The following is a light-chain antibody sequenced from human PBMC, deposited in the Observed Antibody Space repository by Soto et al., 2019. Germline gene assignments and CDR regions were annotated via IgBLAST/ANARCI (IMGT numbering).Light chain of an antibody. CDR2: DAS. J-gene: IGKJ4*01. V-gene: IGKV3-11*01. CDR3: QQRTNWPLT. CDR1: QTISSY. Sequence: EIVLTQSPATLSLSPGERATLSCRASQTISSYLAWYQQKPGQAPRLLIYDASNRAAGIPARFSGFGSGTDVTLTISSLEPEDVAIYYCQQRTNWPLTFGGGTNVEIK.